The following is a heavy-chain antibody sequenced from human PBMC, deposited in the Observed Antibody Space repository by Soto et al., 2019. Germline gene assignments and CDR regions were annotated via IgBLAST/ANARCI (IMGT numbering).Heavy chain of an antibody. CDR1: GGSFSGYY. CDR2: INHSGST. V-gene: IGHV4-34*01. Sequence: SETLSLTCAVYGGSFSGYYWSWIRQPPGKGLEWIGEINHSGSTNYNPSLESRVTISVDTSKNQFSLKLSSVTAADTAVYYCARRDIVVVVAATENPNVGEYFQHWGQGTLVTVSS. J-gene: IGHJ1*01. CDR3: ARRDIVVVVAATENPNVGEYFQH. D-gene: IGHD2-15*01.